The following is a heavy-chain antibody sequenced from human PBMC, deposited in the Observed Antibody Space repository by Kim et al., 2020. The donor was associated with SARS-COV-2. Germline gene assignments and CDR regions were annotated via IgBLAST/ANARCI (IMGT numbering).Heavy chain of an antibody. J-gene: IGHJ4*02. Sequence: ADSVQGPFTISRDNSNNTLYLQMNSLSAEDTAVYYCAKELSGWYLNYFDYWGQGTLVTVSS. CDR3: AKELSGWYLNYFDY. D-gene: IGHD6-19*01. V-gene: IGHV3-23*01.